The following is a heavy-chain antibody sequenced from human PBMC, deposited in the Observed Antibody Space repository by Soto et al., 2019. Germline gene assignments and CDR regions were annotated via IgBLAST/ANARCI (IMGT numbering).Heavy chain of an antibody. CDR3: ARGYHYYDSSGYYYIRYGMDV. Sequence: QVQLVESGGGGFQLGRSRRPSGPPPGFTFRAYPLHGSGQAPGKGRGGVAVISYDGSKKYYADSLKGRFTISRDNSKNTLYLQMNSLRAEDTAVYYCARGYHYYDSSGYYYIRYGMDVWGQGTTVTVSS. CDR1: GFTFRAYP. J-gene: IGHJ6*02. V-gene: IGHV3-30-3*01. CDR2: ISYDGSKK. D-gene: IGHD3-22*01.